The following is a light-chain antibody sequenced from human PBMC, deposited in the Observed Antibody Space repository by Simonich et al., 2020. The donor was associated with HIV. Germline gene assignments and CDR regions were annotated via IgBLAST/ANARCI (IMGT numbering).Light chain of an antibody. CDR3: SSYTSSSTFVV. Sequence: QSALTQPASVSRSPGQSITISCTGTSSDVGGYNSVSWYQHHPGKAPKLMIYDDSTRPSGGSNRFYGSKSGNTASLTISGLQAEDEADYYCSSYTSSSTFVVFGGGTKVTVL. CDR1: SSDVGGYNS. V-gene: IGLV2-14*03. J-gene: IGLJ2*01. CDR2: DDS.